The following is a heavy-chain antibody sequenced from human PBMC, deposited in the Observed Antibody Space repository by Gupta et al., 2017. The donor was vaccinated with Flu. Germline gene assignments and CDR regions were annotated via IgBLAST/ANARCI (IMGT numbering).Heavy chain of an antibody. V-gene: IGHV3-30*18. CDR2: MSDDGSNQ. CDR1: GFTFIDYG. Sequence: QAQLVPSGGGVVQPGTSLRLSCAASGFTFIDYGMHGVRQAPGKGLEGMAVMSDDGSNQWYADSVRGRFTISRDNSKNTLFLQMNSLRADDTAVYYCAKGGRHNWNYDGDYWGQGTLVTVSS. J-gene: IGHJ4*02. CDR3: AKGGRHNWNYDGDY. D-gene: IGHD1-7*01.